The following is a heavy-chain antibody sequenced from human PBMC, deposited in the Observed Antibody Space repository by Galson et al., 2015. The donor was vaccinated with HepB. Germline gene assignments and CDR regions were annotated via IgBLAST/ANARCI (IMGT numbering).Heavy chain of an antibody. CDR3: ARVFDYYDTTGTQKRGFDS. Sequence: SVKVSCKASGYTLSSYGISWVRQAPGQGLEWMGWIGAYNGNTIYAQKFEGRITLTTDTSTSTAYMELRSLISDDTAVYYCARVFDYYDTTGTQKRGFDSWGPGTLVTVSS. J-gene: IGHJ4*02. CDR1: GYTLSSYG. D-gene: IGHD3-22*01. V-gene: IGHV1-18*01. CDR2: IGAYNGNT.